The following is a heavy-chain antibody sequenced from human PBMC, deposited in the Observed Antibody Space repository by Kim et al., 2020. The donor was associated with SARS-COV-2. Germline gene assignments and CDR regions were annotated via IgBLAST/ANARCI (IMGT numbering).Heavy chain of an antibody. Sequence: GGSLRLSCAASGFTFSSYGMHWVRQAPGKGLEWVAVISYDGSNKYYADSVKGRFTISRDNSKNTLYLQMNSLRAEDTAVYYCAKELVGHGLRGWGQGTLVTVSS. D-gene: IGHD3-16*01. CDR1: GFTFSSYG. CDR2: ISYDGSNK. CDR3: AKELVGHGLRG. V-gene: IGHV3-30*18. J-gene: IGHJ4*02.